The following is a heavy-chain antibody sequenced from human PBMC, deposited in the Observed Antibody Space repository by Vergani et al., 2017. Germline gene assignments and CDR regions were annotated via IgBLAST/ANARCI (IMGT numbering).Heavy chain of an antibody. Sequence: QVQLVQSGAKVKKPGASVKVSCKASGYTFTGYYMHWVRQAPGQGLEWMGWINPNSGGTNYAQKFQGRVTMTRDTSISTAYMELSRLRSDDTAVYYCARRGAPEDIVVVPAAIWWFDPWGQGTLVTVSS. J-gene: IGHJ5*02. CDR1: GYTFTGYY. D-gene: IGHD2-2*01. CDR3: ARRGAPEDIVVVPAAIWWFDP. CDR2: INPNSGGT. V-gene: IGHV1-2*02.